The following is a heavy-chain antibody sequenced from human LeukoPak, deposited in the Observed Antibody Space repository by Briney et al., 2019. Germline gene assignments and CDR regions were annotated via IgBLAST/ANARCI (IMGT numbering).Heavy chain of an antibody. V-gene: IGHV3-7*01. CDR3: ARESYYYGSGASFDY. CDR1: GFTFSSYG. J-gene: IGHJ4*02. CDR2: IKQDGSEK. Sequence: GGSLRLSCAASGFTFSSYGMHWVRQAPGKGLEWVANIKQDGSEKYYVDSVKGRFTISRDNAKNSLYLQMNSLRAEDTAVYYCARESYYYGSGASFDYWGQGTLVTVSS. D-gene: IGHD3-10*01.